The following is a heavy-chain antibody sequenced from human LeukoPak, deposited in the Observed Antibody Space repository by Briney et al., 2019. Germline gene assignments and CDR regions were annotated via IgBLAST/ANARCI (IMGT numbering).Heavy chain of an antibody. D-gene: IGHD3-16*02. V-gene: IGHV7-4-1*02. J-gene: IGHJ5*02. CDR3: ARDPRMITFGGVIAAVNTNWFDP. Sequence: ASVKVSCKASGYTFTSHAMNWVRQAPGQGLEWMGWINTNTGNPTYAQGFTGRFVFSLDTSVSTAHLQISSLKAEDTAVYYCARDPRMITFGGVIAAVNTNWFDPWGQGTLVTVSS. CDR1: GYTFTSHA. CDR2: INTNTGNP.